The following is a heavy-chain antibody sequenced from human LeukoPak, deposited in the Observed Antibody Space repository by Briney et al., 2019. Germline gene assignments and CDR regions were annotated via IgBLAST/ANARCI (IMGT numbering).Heavy chain of an antibody. D-gene: IGHD6-13*01. CDR1: GGSISSYY. CDR2: IYYSGST. V-gene: IGHV4-59*01. J-gene: IGHJ5*02. Sequence: SETLSLTCTVAGGSISSYYWSWIRQPPGKGLEWIGYIYYSGSTNYNPSLKSRVTISVDTSKNQFSLKLSSVTAADTAVYYCARMWFSSSWDRQFDPWGQGTLVTVSS. CDR3: ARMWFSSSWDRQFDP.